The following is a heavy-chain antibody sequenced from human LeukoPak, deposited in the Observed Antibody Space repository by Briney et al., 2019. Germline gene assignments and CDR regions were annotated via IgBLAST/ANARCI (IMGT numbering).Heavy chain of an antibody. CDR1: GYSISSSNCY. J-gene: IGHJ4*02. Sequence: PSETLSLTCTVSGYSISSSNCYWGWIRQPPGKGREWIGSIYYVDYSYDDPALKTRVTISVDTSKNQFALNLTSVTAADTAVYYCARQPQREYSSGFGDYWGQGTLVTVSS. CDR3: ARQPQREYSSGFGDY. D-gene: IGHD5-18*01. V-gene: IGHV4-39*01. CDR2: IYYVDYS.